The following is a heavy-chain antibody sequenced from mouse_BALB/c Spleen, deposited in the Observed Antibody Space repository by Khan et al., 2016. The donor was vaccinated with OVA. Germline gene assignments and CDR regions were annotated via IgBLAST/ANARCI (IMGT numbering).Heavy chain of an antibody. V-gene: IGHV2-6-5*01. CDR2: IWAGGSK. Sequence: QVQLKESGPGLVAPSQSLSITCTASGFSLTDYAVSWIRQPPGKGLEWLGVIWAGGSKYYNLALKSRLSISKDNSNSQVFLKMNSLQTDDTAMYYCAKDPPYYAMDYWGQGTSVTVSS. CDR3: AKDPPYYAMDY. CDR1: GFSLTDYA. J-gene: IGHJ4*01.